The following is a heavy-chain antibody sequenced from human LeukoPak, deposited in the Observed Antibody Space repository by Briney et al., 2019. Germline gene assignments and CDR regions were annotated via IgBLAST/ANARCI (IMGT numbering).Heavy chain of an antibody. D-gene: IGHD3-22*01. J-gene: IGHJ4*02. CDR1: GYTFTGYY. Sequence: ASVKVSCKASGYTFTGYYMHWVRQAPGQGLEWMGRINPNSGGTNYAQKFQGRVTMTRDTSISTAYMELSRLRSDDTAVYYCATDGLGGITMIVSWGQGTLVTVSS. CDR3: ATDGLGGITMIVS. V-gene: IGHV1-2*06. CDR2: INPNSGGT.